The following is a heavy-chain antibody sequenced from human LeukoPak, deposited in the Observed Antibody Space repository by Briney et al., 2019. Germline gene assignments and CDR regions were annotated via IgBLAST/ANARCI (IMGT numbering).Heavy chain of an antibody. CDR3: ARESTVAGTGIDY. CDR2: IYYSGST. D-gene: IGHD6-19*01. Sequence: SETLSLTCTVPGGSISSYYWSWIRQPPGKGLEWIGYIYYSGSTNHNPSLKSRVTISVEPSKHQFSLKLSSVTAADTAVYYCARESTVAGTGIDYWGQGTLVTVSS. CDR1: GGSISSYY. V-gene: IGHV4-59*01. J-gene: IGHJ4*02.